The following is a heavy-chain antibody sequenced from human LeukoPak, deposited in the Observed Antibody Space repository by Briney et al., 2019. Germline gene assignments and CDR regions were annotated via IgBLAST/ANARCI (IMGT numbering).Heavy chain of an antibody. J-gene: IGHJ4*02. CDR2: ISGGGEST. CDR1: EFTFSSHA. CDR3: AKGKYSSGGVPDY. Sequence: GGSLGLSCVASEFTFSSHAMNWVRQAPGKGLEWVSSISGGGESTYYADSVKGRFTVSRDNSKNTLYLQINSLRGEDTAVYYCAKGKYSSGGVPDYWGQGTLVAVSS. V-gene: IGHV3-23*01. D-gene: IGHD6-19*01.